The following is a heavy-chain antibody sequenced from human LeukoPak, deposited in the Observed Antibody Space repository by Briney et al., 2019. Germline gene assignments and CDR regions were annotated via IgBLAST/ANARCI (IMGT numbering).Heavy chain of an antibody. J-gene: IGHJ5*02. CDR1: GYTFTAYY. Sequence: GASVKVSCKASGYTFTAYYMHWVRQAPGQGLEWMGWINPNSGGTINAQKFQGRVTMTRDTSISTVYMEMSRLGSDDTAVYYCARDVGGGSPIPTLYNWFDPWGQGTLVTVS. V-gene: IGHV1-2*02. CDR3: ARDVGGGSPIPTLYNWFDP. D-gene: IGHD2-15*01. CDR2: INPNSGGT.